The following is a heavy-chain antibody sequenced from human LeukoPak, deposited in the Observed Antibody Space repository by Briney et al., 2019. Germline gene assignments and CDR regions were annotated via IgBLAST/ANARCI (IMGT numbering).Heavy chain of an antibody. CDR3: AREGYYYYYMDV. CDR1: GGSFSGYY. J-gene: IGHJ6*03. V-gene: IGHV4-34*01. Sequence: PSETLSLTCAVYGGSFSGYYWSWIRQPPGKGLEWIGEINHSGSTNYNPSLKSRVTMSVDTSKNQFSLKLSSVTAADTAVYYCAREGYYYYYMDVWGKGTTVTVSS. CDR2: INHSGST.